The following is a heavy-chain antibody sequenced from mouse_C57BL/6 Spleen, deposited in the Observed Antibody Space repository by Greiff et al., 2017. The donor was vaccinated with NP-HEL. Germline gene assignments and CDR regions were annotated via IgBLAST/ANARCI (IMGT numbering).Heavy chain of an antibody. D-gene: IGHD1-2*01. J-gene: IGHJ4*01. CDR1: GFTFSDYY. CDR3: ARDGYDYAMDY. V-gene: IGHV5-16*01. CDR2: INYDGSST. Sequence: VNVVESEGGLVQPGSSMKLSCTASGFTFSDYYMAWVRQVPEKGLEWVANINYDGSSTYYLDSLKSRFIISRDNAKNILYLQMSSLKSEDTATYYCARDGYDYAMDYWGQGTSVTVSS.